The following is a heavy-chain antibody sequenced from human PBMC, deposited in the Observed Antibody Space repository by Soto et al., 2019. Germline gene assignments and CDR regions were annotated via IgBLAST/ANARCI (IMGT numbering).Heavy chain of an antibody. CDR1: GFSFSSYW. V-gene: IGHV3-7*03. CDR2: INQDATRQ. Sequence: GGSLRLSCAASGFSFSSYWMSWVRQASGRGLEWVANINQDATRQSYVDSVEGRFSISRDNAKNSVYLQMNNLRVDDTAVYYCARVGLFDGNKPITLEFWGQGTLVTVSS. J-gene: IGHJ4*02. CDR3: ARVGLFDGNKPITLEF.